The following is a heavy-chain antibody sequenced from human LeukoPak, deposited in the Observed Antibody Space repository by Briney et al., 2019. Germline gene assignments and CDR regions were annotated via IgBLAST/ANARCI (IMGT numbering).Heavy chain of an antibody. D-gene: IGHD3-22*01. V-gene: IGHV3-20*04. CDR2: INWNGGRI. CDR1: GFTFDDYG. J-gene: IGHJ5*02. Sequence: GGSLRLSCAASGFTFDDYGMSWVRQVPGKGLEWVSGINWNGGRIGYADSVKGRFTIPRDNAKNSLYLQMNSLRAEDTAVYYCARGDSSGYYSYNWFDPWGQGTLVTVSS. CDR3: ARGDSSGYYSYNWFDP.